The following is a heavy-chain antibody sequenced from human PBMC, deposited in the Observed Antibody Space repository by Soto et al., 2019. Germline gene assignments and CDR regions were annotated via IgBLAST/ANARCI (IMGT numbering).Heavy chain of an antibody. CDR1: GGTFTTYA. V-gene: IGHV1-69*01. D-gene: IGHD1-26*01. CDR3: ARDVGATLNWFDP. Sequence: QVQLVQSGAEVKKPGSSVKVSCKASGGTFTTYAITWVRQAPGQGLEWMGGIIPIFGTANYGQKFQGRVTMTADESTSTASMHLSSLRSDDTAVYYCARDVGATLNWFDPWGQGTLVTVSS. CDR2: IIPIFGTA. J-gene: IGHJ5*02.